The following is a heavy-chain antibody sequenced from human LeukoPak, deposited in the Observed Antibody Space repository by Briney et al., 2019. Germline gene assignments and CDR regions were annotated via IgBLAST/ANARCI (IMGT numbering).Heavy chain of an antibody. V-gene: IGHV1-69*13. Sequence: GASVKVSCKASGGTFSSYAISWVRQAPGQGLEWMGGIIPIFGTANYAQKFQGRVTITADESTSTAYMELSSLRSEDTAVYYCARGRGIAAAGYYYYYYMDVWGKGTTVTISS. D-gene: IGHD6-13*01. CDR2: IIPIFGTA. CDR1: GGTFSSYA. CDR3: ARGRGIAAAGYYYYYYMDV. J-gene: IGHJ6*03.